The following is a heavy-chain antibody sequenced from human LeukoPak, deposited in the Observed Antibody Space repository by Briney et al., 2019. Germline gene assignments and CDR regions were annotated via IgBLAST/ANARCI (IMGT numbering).Heavy chain of an antibody. CDR3: ARDPGGDYFDY. Sequence: PGGSLRLSCAASGFTFSSYWMHWVRQAPGKGLMWVSRINSDGSSTSYADSVKGRFTISRDNAKNTLYLQMNSLRAEDTAVYYCARDPGGDYFDYWGQGTLVTVSS. CDR1: GFTFSSYW. J-gene: IGHJ4*02. D-gene: IGHD3-10*01. CDR2: INSDGSST. V-gene: IGHV3-74*01.